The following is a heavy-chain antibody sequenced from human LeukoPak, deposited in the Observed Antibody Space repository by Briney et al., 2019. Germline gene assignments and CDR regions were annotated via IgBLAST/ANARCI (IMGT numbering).Heavy chain of an antibody. CDR3: VRVRGYCSGGSCWYFDL. Sequence: PSETLSLTCTVSGGSISSYYWSWIRQPPGKGLEWIGYIYYSGSTNYNPSLKSRVTISVDTSKNQFSLKLSSVTAADTAVYYCVRVRGYCSGGSCWYFDLWGRGTLVTVSS. J-gene: IGHJ2*01. V-gene: IGHV4-59*01. D-gene: IGHD2-15*01. CDR2: IYYSGST. CDR1: GGSISSYY.